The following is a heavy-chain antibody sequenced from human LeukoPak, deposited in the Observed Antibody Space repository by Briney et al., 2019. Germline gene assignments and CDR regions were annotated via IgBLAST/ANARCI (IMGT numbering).Heavy chain of an antibody. CDR2: ISGSGGST. CDR3: AILPGYSSSWYEVDY. V-gene: IGHV3-23*01. J-gene: IGHJ4*02. Sequence: GGSLRLSCAASGFTFSSYAMSWVRQAPGKGLEWVSGISGSGGSTYYADSVKGRFTISRDNSKNALYLQMNSPRAEDTAVYYCAILPGYSSSWYEVDYWGQGTLVTVSS. D-gene: IGHD6-13*01. CDR1: GFTFSSYA.